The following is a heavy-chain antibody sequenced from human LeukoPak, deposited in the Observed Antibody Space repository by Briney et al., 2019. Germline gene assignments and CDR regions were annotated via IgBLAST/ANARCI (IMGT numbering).Heavy chain of an antibody. CDR2: ISSSSSYI. J-gene: IGHJ4*02. D-gene: IGHD3-22*01. Sequence: PGGSLRLSCAASGFTFSSHSMNWVRQAPGKGLEWVSSISSSSSYIYYADSVKGRFTISRDNAKNSLYLQMNSLRAEDTAVYYCARDKYYYDSRMDYWGQGTLVTVSS. V-gene: IGHV3-21*01. CDR1: GFTFSSHS. CDR3: ARDKYYYDSRMDY.